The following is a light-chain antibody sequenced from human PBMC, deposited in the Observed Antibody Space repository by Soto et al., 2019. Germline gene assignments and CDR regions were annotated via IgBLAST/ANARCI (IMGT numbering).Light chain of an antibody. J-gene: IGLJ7*01. CDR3: AAWDDSLSGHL. Sequence: QSVLTQPASVSGSPGQSITISCTGTSGDIGSYNRVSWYQQHPGKAPKLIIYEVTDRPSGVSNRFSGSKSGNTASLTISGLQAEDEAEYYCAAWDDSLSGHLFGGGTQLTVL. CDR1: SGDIGSYNR. V-gene: IGLV2-14*01. CDR2: EVT.